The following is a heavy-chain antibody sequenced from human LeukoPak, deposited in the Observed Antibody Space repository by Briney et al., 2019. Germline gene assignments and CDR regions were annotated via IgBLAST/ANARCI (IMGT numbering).Heavy chain of an antibody. CDR1: GGSISSSSYY. D-gene: IGHD3-22*01. CDR3: ARSHLYDSSGSDY. CDR2: IYYSGST. J-gene: IGHJ4*02. Sequence: SETLSLTCTVSGGSISSSSYYWGWIRQPPGKGLEWIGSIYYSGSTYYNPSLKSRVTISVDTSKNQFSLKLSSVTAADTAVYYCARSHLYDSSGSDYWGQGTLVTVSS. V-gene: IGHV4-39*07.